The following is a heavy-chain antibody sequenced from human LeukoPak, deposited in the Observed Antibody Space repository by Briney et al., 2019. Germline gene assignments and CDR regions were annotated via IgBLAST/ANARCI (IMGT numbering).Heavy chain of an antibody. CDR2: ISGSGGST. J-gene: IGHJ5*02. V-gene: IGHV3-23*01. CDR1: GFTFSSYA. Sequence: GGSLRLSCAASGFTFSSYAMSWVRQAPGKGLELVSAISGSGGSTYYADSVKGRFTISRDNSKNTLYLQMNSLRAEDTAVYYCAKTDSSSWYVSNWFDPWAREPWSPSPQ. CDR3: AKTDSSSWYVSNWFDP. D-gene: IGHD6-13*01.